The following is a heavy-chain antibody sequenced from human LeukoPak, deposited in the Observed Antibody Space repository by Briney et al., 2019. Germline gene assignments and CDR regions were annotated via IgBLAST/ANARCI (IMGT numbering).Heavy chain of an antibody. CDR3: ARDVRMVGATRAEYFQH. V-gene: IGHV3-53*01. Sequence: GGSLRLSCAASGFTVSSNYMSWVRQAPGKGLDWVSVIYSGGSTYYADSVKGRFTISRDNSKNTLYLQMNSLRAEDTAVYYCARDVRMVGATRAEYFQHWGQGTLVTVSS. D-gene: IGHD1-26*01. CDR1: GFTVSSNY. CDR2: IYSGGST. J-gene: IGHJ1*01.